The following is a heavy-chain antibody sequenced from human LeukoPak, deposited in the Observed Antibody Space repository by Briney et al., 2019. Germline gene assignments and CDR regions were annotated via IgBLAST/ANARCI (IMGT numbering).Heavy chain of an antibody. V-gene: IGHV1-18*01. CDR3: ANPDGLQRGGDVFDI. J-gene: IGHJ3*02. D-gene: IGHD1-14*01. Sequence: ASVKVSCKASGYTFTSYGISWVRQAPGQGLEWMGWISAYNGNTNYAQKLQGRVTMTTDTSTSTAYMELRSLRSDDTAVYYCANPDGLQRGGDVFDISGQETKVTVSS. CDR1: GYTFTSYG. CDR2: ISAYNGNT.